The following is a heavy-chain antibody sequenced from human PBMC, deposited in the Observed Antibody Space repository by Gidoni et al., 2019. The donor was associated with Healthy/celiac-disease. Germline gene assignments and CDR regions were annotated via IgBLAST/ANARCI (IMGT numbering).Heavy chain of an antibody. CDR3: ARVWGIAAAGQVGY. J-gene: IGHJ4*02. CDR2: IYYSGST. Sequence: QLQLQESGPGLVKPSETLSLTCTVSGGSISSSRYYWGWIRQPPGKGLEWIGSIYYSGSTYYNPSLKSRVTISVDTSKNQFSLKLSSVTAADTAVYYCARVWGIAAAGQVGYWGQGTLVTVSS. CDR1: GGSISSSRYY. V-gene: IGHV4-39*07. D-gene: IGHD6-13*01.